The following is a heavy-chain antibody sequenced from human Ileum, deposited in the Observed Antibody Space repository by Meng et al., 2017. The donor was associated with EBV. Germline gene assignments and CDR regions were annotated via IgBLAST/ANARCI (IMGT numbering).Heavy chain of an antibody. CDR2: INTNTGDP. V-gene: IGHV7-4-1*02. J-gene: IGHJ4*02. Sequence: QVQLVQSGAEVKKSGASVTVSCTASGYNFVSFTMNWVRQAPGQGLEWLGWINTNTGDPMYAPGFTGRFVFSSDTSVRTAYLQIIDLKAEDTAVYYCARERLLQGEGGDHWGQGTLVTVSS. CDR1: GYNFVSFT. D-gene: IGHD3-10*01. CDR3: ARERLLQGEGGDH.